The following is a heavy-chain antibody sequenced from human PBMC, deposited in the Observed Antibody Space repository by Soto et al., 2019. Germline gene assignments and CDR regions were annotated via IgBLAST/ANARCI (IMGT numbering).Heavy chain of an antibody. Sequence: GGSLRLSCAASGFTFSSYSMNWVRQAPGKGLEWVSYISSSSSTIYYADSVKGRFTISRDNSKNTLYLQMNSLRAEDTAVYYCANDLGYWGQGTLVTVSS. D-gene: IGHD1-1*01. CDR1: GFTFSSYS. CDR2: ISSSSSTI. J-gene: IGHJ4*02. CDR3: ANDLGY. V-gene: IGHV3-48*01.